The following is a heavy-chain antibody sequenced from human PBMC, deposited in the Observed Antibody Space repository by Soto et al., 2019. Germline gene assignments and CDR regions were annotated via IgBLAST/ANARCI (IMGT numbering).Heavy chain of an antibody. D-gene: IGHD4-17*01. CDR3: ARGRGATHDYGDYSGPGYYYMDV. CDR2: MNPNSGNT. V-gene: IGHV1-8*01. CDR1: GYTFTSYD. Sequence: GASVKVSCKASGYTFTSYDINWVRQATGQGLEWMGWMNPNSGNTGYAQKFQGRVTMTRNTSISTAYMELSSLRSEDTAVYYCARGRGATHDYGDYSGPGYYYMDVWGKGTTVTVSS. J-gene: IGHJ6*03.